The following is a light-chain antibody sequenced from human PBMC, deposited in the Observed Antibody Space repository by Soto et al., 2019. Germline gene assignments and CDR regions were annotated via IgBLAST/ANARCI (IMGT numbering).Light chain of an antibody. CDR1: QSMNDW. Sequence: IQMTQSPSTLSASVGDRVTITCRASQSMNDWLAWYQQKPGKAPKVLIYDASSLQSGVPSRFSGSGSGTEFTLTIDSLQPDDVATYYCLRYNAFSQTFGQGTKVE. V-gene: IGKV1-5*01. J-gene: IGKJ1*01. CDR2: DAS. CDR3: LRYNAFSQT.